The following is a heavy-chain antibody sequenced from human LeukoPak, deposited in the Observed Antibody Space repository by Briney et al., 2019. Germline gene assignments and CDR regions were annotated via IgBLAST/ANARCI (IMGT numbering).Heavy chain of an antibody. CDR2: LGTAGDT. Sequence: PGGSLRLSCAASGFTFSSYDMHWVRQATGKGLEWVSALGTAGDTYYPGSVKGRFTISRENAKNSLYLQMNSLRAGDTAVYYCARGLNLAYGDYADAFDIWGQGTMVTVSS. V-gene: IGHV3-13*01. CDR3: ARGLNLAYGDYADAFDI. J-gene: IGHJ3*02. CDR1: GFTFSSYD. D-gene: IGHD4-17*01.